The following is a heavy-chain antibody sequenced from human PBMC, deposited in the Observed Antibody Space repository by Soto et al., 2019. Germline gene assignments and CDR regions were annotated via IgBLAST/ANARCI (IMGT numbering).Heavy chain of an antibody. J-gene: IGHJ6*02. CDR2: IYYSGST. D-gene: IGHD6-6*01. V-gene: IGHV4-39*01. Sequence: SETLSLTCTVSGGSISSSSYYWGWIRQPPGKGLEWIGSIYYSGSTYYNPSLKSRVTISVDTSKNQFSLKLSSVTSADTAVYYCACGVSVAARNYYYYGMDVWGQRTTVTVSS. CDR1: GGSISSSSYY. CDR3: ACGVSVAARNYYYYGMDV.